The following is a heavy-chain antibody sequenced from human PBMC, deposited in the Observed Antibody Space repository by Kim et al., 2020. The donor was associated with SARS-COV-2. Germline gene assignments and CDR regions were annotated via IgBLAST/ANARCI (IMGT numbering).Heavy chain of an antibody. V-gene: IGHV4-59*01. CDR1: GGSISSYY. CDR3: ARAYSNYNYYYMDV. Sequence: SETLSLTCTVSGGSISSYYWSWIRQPPGKGLEWIGYIHYSGSTNYNPSLKSRITMSIDTSKNQFSLKLSSVTAADTAVYYCARAYSNYNYYYMDVWGKGT. J-gene: IGHJ6*03. CDR2: IHYSGST. D-gene: IGHD2-15*01.